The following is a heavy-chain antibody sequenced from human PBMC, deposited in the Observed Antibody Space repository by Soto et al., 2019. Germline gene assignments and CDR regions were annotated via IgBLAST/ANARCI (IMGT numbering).Heavy chain of an antibody. CDR2: IYYSGST. CDR3: ARAGVNLVIDY. D-gene: IGHD2-21*01. V-gene: IGHV4-31*03. J-gene: IGHJ4*02. CDR1: GGSISSGGYY. Sequence: SETLSLTCTVSGGSISSGGYYWSWIRQHPGKGLEWTGYIYYSGSTYYNPSLKSRVTISVDTSKNQFSLKLSSVTAADTAVYYCARAGVNLVIDYWGQGTLVTVSS.